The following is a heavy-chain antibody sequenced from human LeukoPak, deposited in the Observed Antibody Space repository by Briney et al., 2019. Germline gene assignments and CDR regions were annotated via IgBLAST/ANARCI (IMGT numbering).Heavy chain of an antibody. CDR3: ARDFSGSYYFDY. CDR1: GFTFSSYS. D-gene: IGHD5-12*01. J-gene: IGHJ4*02. V-gene: IGHV3-21*01. Sequence: GGSLRLSCAASGFTFSSYSMNWVRQAPGKGLEWVSSISSSSSYIYYADSVKGRFTTSRDNAKNSLYLQMNSLRAEDTAVYYCARDFSGSYYFDYWGQGTLVTVSS. CDR2: ISSSSSYI.